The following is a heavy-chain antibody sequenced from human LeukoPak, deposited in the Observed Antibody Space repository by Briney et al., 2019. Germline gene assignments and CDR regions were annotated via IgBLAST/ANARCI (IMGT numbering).Heavy chain of an antibody. CDR3: ARDSSVPYGITD. J-gene: IGHJ4*02. D-gene: IGHD4-17*01. V-gene: IGHV3-23*01. CDR1: GFTFSKYA. CDR2: ISGSDGNT. Sequence: SGGSLRLSCAASGFTFSKYAMSWVRQAPGKGLEWVSAISGSDGNTSYADSVKGRFTISRDNSKNTLSLQMNNLRDEDTALYYCARDSSVPYGITDWGQGTLVTVSS.